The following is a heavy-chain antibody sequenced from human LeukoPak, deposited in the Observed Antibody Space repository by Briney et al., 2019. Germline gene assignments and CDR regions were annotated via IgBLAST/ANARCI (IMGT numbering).Heavy chain of an antibody. D-gene: IGHD2-15*01. V-gene: IGHV3-23*01. J-gene: IGHJ5*02. CDR3: ARGYCSGGSCYSVFWFDP. CDR2: IIGSGGFT. CDR1: GFTFSSYA. Sequence: GGSLRLSCAASGFTFSSYAMNWVRQAPGRGLEWVSTIIGSGGFTYYADSVKGRFTISRDNSKNTLYLQMNSLRAEDTAVYYCARGYCSGGSCYSVFWFDPWGQGTLVTVSS.